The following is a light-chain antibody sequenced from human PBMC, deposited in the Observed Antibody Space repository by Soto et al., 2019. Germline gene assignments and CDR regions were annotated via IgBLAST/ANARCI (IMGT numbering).Light chain of an antibody. J-gene: IGKJ1*01. Sequence: EIVMTQSPATLSVSPGERATLSCRASQGINDYLAWFQQKPGQAPRLLIYGASTRATAIPSRFSGSGSGTDFTLSISSLQSEDFAVYYCQQYNTWPRTFGQGTKVETK. V-gene: IGKV3-15*01. CDR2: GAS. CDR1: QGINDY. CDR3: QQYNTWPRT.